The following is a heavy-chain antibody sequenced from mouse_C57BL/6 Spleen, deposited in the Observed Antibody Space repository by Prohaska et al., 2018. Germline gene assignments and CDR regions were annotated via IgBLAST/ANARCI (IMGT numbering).Heavy chain of an antibody. CDR2: INPGSGGT. D-gene: IGHD2-1*01. J-gene: IGHJ4*01. CDR3: ARCGNYEDYAMDY. CDR1: GYAFTNYL. Sequence: QVQLQQSGAELVRPGTSVKVSCKASGYAFTNYLIEWVKQRPGQGLEWIGVINPGSGGTNYNEKFKGKATLTADKSSSTAYMQLSSLTSEDSAVYFCARCGNYEDYAMDYWGQGTSVTVSS. V-gene: IGHV1-54*01.